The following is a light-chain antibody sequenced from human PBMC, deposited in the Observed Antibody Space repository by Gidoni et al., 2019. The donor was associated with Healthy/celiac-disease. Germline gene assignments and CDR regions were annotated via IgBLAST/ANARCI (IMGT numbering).Light chain of an antibody. CDR1: SSNIGSNT. Sequence: QSVLTQPPSASGTPGQRVTISCSGRSSNIGSNTVNWYQQLPGTAPELLIYSNNQRPSGVPDRFSGSKSGTSASLAISGLQSEDEADYYCAAWDDSLNGVVLGGGTKLTVL. J-gene: IGLJ2*01. V-gene: IGLV1-44*01. CDR3: AAWDDSLNGVV. CDR2: SNN.